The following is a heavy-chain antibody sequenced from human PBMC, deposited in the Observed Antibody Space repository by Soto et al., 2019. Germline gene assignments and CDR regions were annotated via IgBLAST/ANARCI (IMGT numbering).Heavy chain of an antibody. Sequence: ESLSLTCTVSAASFSKYYWSWIRQPPGKGLEWIGYIYFNGNTNYNPSLKRRVTISVDTSKKQISLNLTSVTDADTAVYFCASVTFGGVVLAHWGQGTLVTVSS. V-gene: IGHV4-59*13. CDR1: AASFSKYY. J-gene: IGHJ4*02. CDR3: ASVTFGGVVLAH. D-gene: IGHD3-16*01. CDR2: IYFNGNT.